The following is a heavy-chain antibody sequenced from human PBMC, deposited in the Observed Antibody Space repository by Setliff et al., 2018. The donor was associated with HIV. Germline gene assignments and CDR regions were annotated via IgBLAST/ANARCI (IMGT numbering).Heavy chain of an antibody. CDR1: GGSISSHY. V-gene: IGHV4-59*03. CDR2: IHYSGST. D-gene: IGHD5-18*01. Sequence: SETLSLTCTVSGGSISSHYWSWIRQPPGKGLEWIGSIHYSGSTNYNPSLKSRVTITADTSIDTGYLELRSLRSDDTAMYFCGWGTQLPIDSWGQGTLVTVSS. CDR3: GWGTQLPIDS. J-gene: IGHJ4*02.